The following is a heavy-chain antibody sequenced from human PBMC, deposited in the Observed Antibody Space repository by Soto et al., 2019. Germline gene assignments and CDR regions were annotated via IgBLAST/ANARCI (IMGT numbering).Heavy chain of an antibody. D-gene: IGHD4-17*01. CDR1: GYSISSGYY. J-gene: IGHJ5*02. Sequence: SETLSLTCAVSGYSISSGYYWGWIRQTPGKGLEWIASIYHSGSTYYNPSLKSRVTISVDASKNQFSLKLTSATAADTAVYYCARGAATVTPGWFDPWGQGIMVTVSS. CDR2: IYHSGST. V-gene: IGHV4-38-2*01. CDR3: ARGAATVTPGWFDP.